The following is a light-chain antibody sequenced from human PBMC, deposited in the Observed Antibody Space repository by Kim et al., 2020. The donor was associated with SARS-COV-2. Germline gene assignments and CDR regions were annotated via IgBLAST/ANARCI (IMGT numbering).Light chain of an antibody. J-gene: IGKJ1*01. Sequence: TSVGDRVTSTCRASQGIATSLAWYQQKPGTAPKLLIHTASTLQSGVPSRFSGSGSGTDFTLTISSLQPEDVATYYCQKYDSAPWTFGQGTKVDIK. CDR1: QGIATS. CDR3: QKYDSAPWT. V-gene: IGKV1-27*01. CDR2: TAS.